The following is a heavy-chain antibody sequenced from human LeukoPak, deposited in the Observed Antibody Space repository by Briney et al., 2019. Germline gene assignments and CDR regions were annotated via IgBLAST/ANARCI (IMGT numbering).Heavy chain of an antibody. CDR1: GGSFSGYY. CDR3: ARVAAPIAVAGTGAFDI. V-gene: IGHV4-59*01. D-gene: IGHD6-19*01. CDR2: IYYSGSA. J-gene: IGHJ3*02. Sequence: SETLSLTCAVYGGSFSGYYWSWIRQTPGKGLEWIGYIYYSGSAHYNPSLKSRVTISVDTSKNQFSLKVTSVTATGTAVYYCARVAAPIAVAGTGAFDIWGQGTLVTVSS.